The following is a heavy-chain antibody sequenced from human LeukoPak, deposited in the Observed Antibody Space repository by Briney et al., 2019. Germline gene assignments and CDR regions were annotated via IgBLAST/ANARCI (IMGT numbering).Heavy chain of an antibody. CDR2: INQSGIT. D-gene: IGHD3-9*01. CDR3: ARDPDWFISGMDV. V-gene: IGHV4-34*01. CDR1: GGSFTGNF. J-gene: IGHJ6*04. Sequence: SETLSLTCAVYGGSFTGNFWTWIRQPPGKGLEWIGEINQSGITNYSPSLKSRVTISVDTSKNQISLHLRSVTAADTAVYYCARDPDWFISGMDVGGKGTTVTVSP.